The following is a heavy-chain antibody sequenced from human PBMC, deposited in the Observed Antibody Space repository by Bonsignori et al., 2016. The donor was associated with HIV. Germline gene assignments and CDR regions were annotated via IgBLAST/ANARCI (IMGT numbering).Heavy chain of an antibody. Sequence: VRQMPGKGLEWVSSISSSSSYIYYADSVKGRFTISRDNAKNSLYLQMNSLRAEDTAVYYCARIVVVKGFDIWGQGTMVTVSS. CDR3: ARIVVVKGFDI. V-gene: IGHV3-21*01. J-gene: IGHJ3*02. D-gene: IGHD3-22*01. CDR2: ISSSSSYI.